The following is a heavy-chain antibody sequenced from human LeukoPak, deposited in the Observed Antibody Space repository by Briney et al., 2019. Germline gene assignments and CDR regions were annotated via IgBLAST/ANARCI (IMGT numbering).Heavy chain of an antibody. CDR2: IYTSGST. J-gene: IGHJ3*02. CDR1: GGSISSGSYY. CDR3: ARLRPRYIAAAEAFDI. Sequence: SETLSLTCTVSGGSISSGSYYWSWIRQPAGKGLEWIGRIYTSGSTNYNPSLKSRVTISVDTSKNQFSLKLSSVTAADTAVYYCARLRPRYIAAAEAFDIWGQGTMVTVSS. D-gene: IGHD6-13*01. V-gene: IGHV4-61*02.